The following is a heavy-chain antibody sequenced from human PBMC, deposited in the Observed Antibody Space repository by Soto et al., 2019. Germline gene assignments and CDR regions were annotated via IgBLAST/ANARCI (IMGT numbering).Heavy chain of an antibody. CDR2: IWYDGSNK. D-gene: IGHD2-21*01. V-gene: IGHV3-33*01. CDR3: ARDELWWEQAGLDYYYYGMDV. Sequence: GGSLRLSCAASGFTFSSYGMHWVRQAPGKGLEWVAVIWYDGSNKYYADSVKGRFTISRDNSKNKLYLQMNSLRAEDTAVYYCARDELWWEQAGLDYYYYGMDVWGQGTTVTVSS. CDR1: GFTFSSYG. J-gene: IGHJ6*02.